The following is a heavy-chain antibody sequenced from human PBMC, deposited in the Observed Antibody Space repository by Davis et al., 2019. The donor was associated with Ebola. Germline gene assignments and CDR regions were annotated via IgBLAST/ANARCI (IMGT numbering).Heavy chain of an antibody. D-gene: IGHD3-10*01. CDR1: GYSFTSYG. V-gene: IGHV1-18*01. Sequence: AASVKVSCKASGYSFTSYGISWVRQAPGQGLEWMGWISTYNANINYAQKLQGRVTMTTDTSTSTAYMELRSLRSDDTAVYYCARQLGEFFFSGMDVWGQGTTVTVSS. J-gene: IGHJ6*02. CDR3: ARQLGEFFFSGMDV. CDR2: ISTYNANI.